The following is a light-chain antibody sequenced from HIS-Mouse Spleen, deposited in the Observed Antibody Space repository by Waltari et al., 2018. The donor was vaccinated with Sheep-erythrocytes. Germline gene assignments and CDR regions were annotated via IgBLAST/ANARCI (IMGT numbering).Light chain of an antibody. Sequence: QSVLTQPPSVSAAPGQKVTISCSGSSSTIGNTSVSWYQQLPGTAPKLLIYDNNKRPSGIPDRFSGSKSGTSATLGITGLQTGDEADYYCGTWDSSLSAGVFGGGTKLTVL. V-gene: IGLV1-51*01. J-gene: IGLJ2*01. CDR1: SSTIGNTS. CDR3: GTWDSSLSAGV. CDR2: DNN.